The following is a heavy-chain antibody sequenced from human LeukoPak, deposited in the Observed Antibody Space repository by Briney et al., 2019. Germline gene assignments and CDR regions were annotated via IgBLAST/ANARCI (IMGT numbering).Heavy chain of an antibody. V-gene: IGHV3-48*01. CDR3: ARVYCSSTSCHPLDY. CDR1: GFTFSSYS. Sequence: GGSLRLSCAASGFTFSSYSMNWVRQAPGKGLEGVSYISSSSSTIYYADSVKGRFTISRDNAKNSLYLQMNSLRAEDTAVYYCARVYCSSTSCHPLDYWGQGTLVTVSS. D-gene: IGHD2-2*01. CDR2: ISSSSSTI. J-gene: IGHJ4*02.